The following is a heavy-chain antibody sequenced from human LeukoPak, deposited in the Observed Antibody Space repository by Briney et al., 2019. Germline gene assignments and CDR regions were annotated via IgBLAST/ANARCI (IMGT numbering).Heavy chain of an antibody. V-gene: IGHV3-74*01. J-gene: IGHJ5*02. CDR3: AILGGT. D-gene: IGHD1-26*01. CDR2: INIDGRII. Sequence: GSLRLSCGVSGFIFSDYWMHWVRQAPGKGLVWVSRINIDGRIIDYADSVKGRFTISRDNARNTLYLQMNNLRAEDTAVYYCAILGGTWGQGTLVTVSS. CDR1: GFIFSDYW.